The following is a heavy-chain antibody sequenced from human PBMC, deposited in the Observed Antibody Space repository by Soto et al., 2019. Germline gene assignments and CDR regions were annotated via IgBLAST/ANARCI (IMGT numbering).Heavy chain of an antibody. CDR1: GFTFSTYD. Sequence: EVQLVESGGGLVQPGGSLRLSCTASGFTFSTYDMNWIRQAPGKGLEWVSYIGSVTTIYYADSVKGRFTISRDNAKNSLYLQMSSLRDEDTAVYYCASRARYYDSSGYYYNLNTLDYWGQGTLVTVSS. CDR3: ASRARYYDSSGYYYNLNTLDY. J-gene: IGHJ4*02. D-gene: IGHD3-22*01. V-gene: IGHV3-48*02. CDR2: IGSVTTI.